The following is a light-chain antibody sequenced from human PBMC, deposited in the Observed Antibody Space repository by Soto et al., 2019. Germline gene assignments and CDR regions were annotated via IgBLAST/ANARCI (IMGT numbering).Light chain of an antibody. CDR3: SSHGGSNNFYV. CDR2: EVS. CDR1: SSDIGAYNY. V-gene: IGLV2-14*01. J-gene: IGLJ1*01. Sequence: QSALTQPASVSGSPGQSITISCTGSSSDIGAYNYVSWFQQYPGKAPKLIISEVSNRPSGVSNRFSGSKSGTAASLTISGLQTEDEADYFCSSHGGSNNFYVFGTGTKVTLL.